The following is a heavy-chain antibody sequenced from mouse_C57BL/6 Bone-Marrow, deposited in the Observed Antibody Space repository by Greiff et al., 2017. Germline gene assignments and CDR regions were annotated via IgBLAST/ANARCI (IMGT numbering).Heavy chain of an antibody. D-gene: IGHD2-4*01. CDR3: ARYNDYDWVAY. J-gene: IGHJ3*01. CDR1: GFTFTDYY. V-gene: IGHV7-3*01. Sequence: EVNVVESGGGLVQPGGSLSLSCAASGFTFTDYYMSWVRQPPGKALEWLGFIRNKANGYTTEYSASVKGRFTISRDNSQSILYLQMNALRAEDSATYYCARYNDYDWVAYWGQGTLVTVSA. CDR2: IRNKANGYTT.